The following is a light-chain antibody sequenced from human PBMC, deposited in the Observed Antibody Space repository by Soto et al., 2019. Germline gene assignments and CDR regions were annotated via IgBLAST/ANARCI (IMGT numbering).Light chain of an antibody. CDR3: QQYGSSPKLT. J-gene: IGKJ4*01. V-gene: IGKV3-20*01. CDR1: QSVSSSS. CDR2: GAS. Sequence: EIVLTQSPGTLSLSPGERATLSCRAGQSVSSSSLAWYQQKPGQAPRLLIYGASSRATGIPDRFSGSGSGTDFTLTISRLEPEDVAVYYCQQYGSSPKLTFGGGTKVEIK.